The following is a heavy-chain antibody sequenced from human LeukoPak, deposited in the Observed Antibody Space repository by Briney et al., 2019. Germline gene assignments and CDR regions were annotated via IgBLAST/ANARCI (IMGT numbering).Heavy chain of an antibody. V-gene: IGHV4-39*01. J-gene: IGHJ4*02. CDR2: ISYRGST. CDR1: GGSISSSSYY. D-gene: IGHD2-21*02. Sequence: SETLSLTCTVSGGSISSSSYYWGWIRQPPGKGLEWIGSISYRGSTYYNPSLKSRVTIPVDTSKNQFSLKLSSVTAADTAVYYCARQSGDWAYYFDYWGQGTLVTVSS. CDR3: ARQSGDWAYYFDY.